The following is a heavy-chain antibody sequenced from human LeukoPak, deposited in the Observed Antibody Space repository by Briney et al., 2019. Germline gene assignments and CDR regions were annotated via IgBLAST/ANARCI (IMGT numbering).Heavy chain of an antibody. V-gene: IGHV1-8*03. CDR3: ARGSGWSNLDY. Sequence: GASVKVSCKASGYTFTNYDIHWVRQAPGQGLEWMGWMNPKSGGTNYAQKFQGRVTITADKSTSTAYMELSSLRSEDTAVYYCARGSGWSNLDYWGQGTLVTVSS. J-gene: IGHJ4*02. CDR1: GYTFTNYD. CDR2: MNPKSGGT. D-gene: IGHD6-19*01.